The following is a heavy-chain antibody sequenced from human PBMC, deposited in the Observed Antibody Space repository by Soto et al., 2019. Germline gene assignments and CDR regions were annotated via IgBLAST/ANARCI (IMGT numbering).Heavy chain of an antibody. J-gene: IGHJ5*02. V-gene: IGHV3-74*01. CDR1: GFTFSSYW. Sequence: GGSLRLSCAASGFTFSSYWMHWVRHAPGKGLVWVSRINSNGRSTSYADSVKGRFTISRDNAKNTLYLQMNSLRAEDTAVYYCVRDYYDSSSYLNWFDPWGQGTLVTVSS. CDR2: INSNGRST. D-gene: IGHD3-22*01. CDR3: VRDYYDSSSYLNWFDP.